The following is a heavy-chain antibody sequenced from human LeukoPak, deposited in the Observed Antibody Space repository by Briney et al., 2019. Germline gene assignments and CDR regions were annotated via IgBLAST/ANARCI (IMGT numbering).Heavy chain of an antibody. Sequence: PSQTLSLTCTVSGGSISSGDYYWSWLRQPPGKGLEWLGYIYYSGSTYYNPSLKSRVTISVDTSKNQFSLKLSSVTAADTAVYYCARYSVVVVPAAITSNYYYYYYMDVWGKGTTVTVSS. CDR1: GGSISSGDYY. J-gene: IGHJ6*03. CDR2: IYYSGST. D-gene: IGHD2-2*02. V-gene: IGHV4-30-4*08. CDR3: ARYSVVVVPAAITSNYYYYYYMDV.